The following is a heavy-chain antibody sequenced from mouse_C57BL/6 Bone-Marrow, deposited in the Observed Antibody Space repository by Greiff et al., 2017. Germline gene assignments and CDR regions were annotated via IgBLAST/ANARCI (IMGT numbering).Heavy chain of an antibody. CDR1: GYSITSGYY. D-gene: IGHD1-1*01. Sequence: EVKVEESGPGLVKPSQSLSLTCSVTGYSITSGYYWNWIRQFPGNKLEWMGYISYDGSNNYNPSLKNRISITRDTSKNQFFLKLNSVTTEDTATYYCARGGSYYGREDYWGQGTTLTVSS. J-gene: IGHJ2*01. V-gene: IGHV3-6*01. CDR3: ARGGSYYGREDY. CDR2: ISYDGSN.